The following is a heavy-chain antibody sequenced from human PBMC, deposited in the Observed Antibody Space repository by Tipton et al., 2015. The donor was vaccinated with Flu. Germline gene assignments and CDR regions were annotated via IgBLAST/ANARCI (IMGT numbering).Heavy chain of an antibody. J-gene: IGHJ1*01. CDR1: DYYITGGYY. CDR3: ARQPIYYYGTSGLD. D-gene: IGHD3-10*01. CDR2: IHHSGST. Sequence: TLSLTCAVSDYYITGGYYWAWIRQPPGKGLEWMGSIHHSGSTYYNPSLKSRVTVSVDTSKNQFSLKLDSVTAADTAVYYCARQPIYYYGTSGLDWGPGTLVTVSS. V-gene: IGHV4-38-2*01.